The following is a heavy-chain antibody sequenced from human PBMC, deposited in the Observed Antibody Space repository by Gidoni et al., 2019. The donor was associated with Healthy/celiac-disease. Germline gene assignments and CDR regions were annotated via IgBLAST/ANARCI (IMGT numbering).Heavy chain of an antibody. Sequence: EVQLVESGGGLVKAGGSLRLACAASGFTVSRYSKNWVRQAPGKGLEWFSSISSSSSYLYYADSVKGRCTISRDNAKNSLYLQMNSLRAEDTAVYYCARDRQYCSSTSCSRGAFDIWGQGTMVTVSS. J-gene: IGHJ3*02. CDR2: ISSSSSYL. CDR1: GFTVSRYS. V-gene: IGHV3-21*01. D-gene: IGHD2-2*01. CDR3: ARDRQYCSSTSCSRGAFDI.